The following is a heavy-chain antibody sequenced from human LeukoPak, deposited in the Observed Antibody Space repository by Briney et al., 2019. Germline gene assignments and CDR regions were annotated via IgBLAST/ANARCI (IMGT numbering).Heavy chain of an antibody. CDR1: GVSISSSSYY. CDR2: IYYSGST. Sequence: SETLSLTCTVSGVSISSSSYYWGWIRQPPGKGLEWIGSIYYSGSTYYNPSLKSRVTISVDTSKNQFSLKLSSVTAADTAVYYCVRHQRGNSDAFDIWGQGTMVTVSS. V-gene: IGHV4-39*07. J-gene: IGHJ3*02. CDR3: VRHQRGNSDAFDI. D-gene: IGHD4-23*01.